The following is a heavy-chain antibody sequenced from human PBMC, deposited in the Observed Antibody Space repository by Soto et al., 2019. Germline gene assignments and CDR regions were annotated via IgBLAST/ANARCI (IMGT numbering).Heavy chain of an antibody. CDR1: GGSISSSSYY. CDR2: IYYSGNT. V-gene: IGHV4-39*01. D-gene: IGHD6-19*01. Sequence: PSETLSLTCNVSGGSISSSSYYWGWIRQPPGKGLEWIGNIYYSGNTYYNPSLKSRVTISIDTSENQFSLQLNSVTAADTAVYYCARHGAGSAWYLGYWGRGTLVTVSS. J-gene: IGHJ4*02. CDR3: ARHGAGSAWYLGY.